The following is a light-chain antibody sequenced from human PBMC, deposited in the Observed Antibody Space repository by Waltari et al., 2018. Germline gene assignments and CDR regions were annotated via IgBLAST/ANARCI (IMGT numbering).Light chain of an antibody. CDR2: DAS. J-gene: IGKJ5*01. CDR1: QSVSSY. V-gene: IGKV3-11*01. CDR3: HQRSNWPIT. Sequence: EIVLTQSPATLSLSPGERATLSCRASQSVSSYLAWYQQKPGQAPRLLIYDASNRATGIPARFSGSGSGTDFTLTIDSLESEDFAVYYCHQRSNWPITFGQGTRLEIK.